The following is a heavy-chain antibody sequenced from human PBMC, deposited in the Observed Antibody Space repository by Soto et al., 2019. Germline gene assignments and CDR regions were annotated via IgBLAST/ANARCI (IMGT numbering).Heavy chain of an antibody. CDR2: IYYSGST. Sequence: SETLSLTCAVSGGSISSGGYYWSWIRQPPGKGLEWIGYIYYSGSTTYNPSLKSRVTISLDMSKNQFSLRLTSVTAADTAVYYCAREGVVATSHLDSWGRGTLVTVSS. V-gene: IGHV4-61*08. J-gene: IGHJ4*02. D-gene: IGHD5-12*01. CDR3: AREGVVATSHLDS. CDR1: GGSISSGGYY.